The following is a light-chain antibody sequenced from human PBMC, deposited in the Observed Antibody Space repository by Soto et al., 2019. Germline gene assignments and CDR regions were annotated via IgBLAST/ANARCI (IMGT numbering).Light chain of an antibody. V-gene: IGKV1-6*01. Sequence: AIQMTQSPSSLSASVGDRVTITCRASEFIRNDLGWYQQKPGKAPKLLIYAASSLQSGVPSRFSGSGYGTDFTLTISGLQPEDIATYFCLQDYIYPRAFGQGTKLEIK. CDR3: LQDYIYPRA. CDR1: EFIRND. CDR2: AAS. J-gene: IGKJ2*01.